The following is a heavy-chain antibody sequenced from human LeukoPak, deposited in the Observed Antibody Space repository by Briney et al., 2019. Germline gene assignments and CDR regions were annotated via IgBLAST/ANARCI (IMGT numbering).Heavy chain of an antibody. Sequence: SVKVSCKASGGTFSSYAISWVRQAPGQGLEWMGGIIPIFGTAYYAQKFQGRVTITTDESTSTAYMELSSLRSEDTAVYYCARGAAYCGGDCSFYMDVWGKGTTVTVSS. CDR1: GGTFSSYA. J-gene: IGHJ6*03. D-gene: IGHD2-21*02. V-gene: IGHV1-69*05. CDR2: IIPIFGTA. CDR3: ARGAAYCGGDCSFYMDV.